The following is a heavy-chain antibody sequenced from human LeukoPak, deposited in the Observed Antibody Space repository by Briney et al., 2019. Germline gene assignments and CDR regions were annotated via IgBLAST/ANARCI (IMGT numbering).Heavy chain of an antibody. CDR2: ISSGGST. D-gene: IGHD3-22*01. Sequence: GGSLRLSCAASGFTFSSYAMSWVRQAPGKGLEWVSVISSGGSTNYADSVKGRFTISRDNSKNTLNLQMNSLRAEDTAVYYCARDSMIVGWYFQHWGQGTLVTVSS. V-gene: IGHV3-66*01. J-gene: IGHJ1*01. CDR1: GFTFSSYA. CDR3: ARDSMIVGWYFQH.